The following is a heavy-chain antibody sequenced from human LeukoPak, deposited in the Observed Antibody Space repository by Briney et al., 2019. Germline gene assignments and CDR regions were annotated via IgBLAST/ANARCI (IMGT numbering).Heavy chain of an antibody. V-gene: IGHV1-2*02. CDR3: ARAAPRDSRGATYYFDWFDP. CDR2: INPNSGGT. Sequence: ASVKVSCKASGYTFTDYYMHWVRQAPGQGLEWMGWINPNSGGTNYAQKFQGRVTMTTDTSISTAYMEVSNLRSDDTAVYYCARAAPRDSRGATYYFDWFDPWGQGTLVTVSS. J-gene: IGHJ5*02. CDR1: GYTFTDYY. D-gene: IGHD4/OR15-4a*01.